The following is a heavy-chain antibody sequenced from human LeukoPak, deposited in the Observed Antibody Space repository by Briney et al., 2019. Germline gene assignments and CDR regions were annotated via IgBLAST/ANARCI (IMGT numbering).Heavy chain of an antibody. CDR3: AKTDIVMVVAATGPPFDY. Sequence: PGGSLRLSCAASGFSFSNYVMQWVRQVPGKGLEWVSAISGSGGSTYYADSVKGRFTISRDNSKNTLYLQMNSLRAEDTAVYYCAKTDIVMVVAATGPPFDYWGQGTLVTVSS. CDR2: ISGSGGST. CDR1: GFSFSNYV. J-gene: IGHJ4*02. D-gene: IGHD2-15*01. V-gene: IGHV3-23*01.